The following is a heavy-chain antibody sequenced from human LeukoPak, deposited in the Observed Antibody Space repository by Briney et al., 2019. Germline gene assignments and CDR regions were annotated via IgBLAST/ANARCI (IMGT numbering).Heavy chain of an antibody. J-gene: IGHJ5*02. CDR2: ISAYNGNT. CDR1: GYTFTGYH. V-gene: IGHV1-18*04. D-gene: IGHD1-14*01. CDR3: ARSPPTTSKNWFDP. Sequence: GASVKVSCKASGYTFTGYHIHWVRQAPGQGLEWMGWISAYNGNTNYAQKLQGRVTMTTDTSTSTAYMELRSLRSDDTAVYYCARSPPTTSKNWFDPWGQGTLVTVSS.